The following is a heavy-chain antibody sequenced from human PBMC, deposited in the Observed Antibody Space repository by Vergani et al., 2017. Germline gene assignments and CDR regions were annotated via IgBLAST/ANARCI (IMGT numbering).Heavy chain of an antibody. CDR3: AHISAVVVIAIFAGAFDI. D-gene: IGHD2-21*01. CDR2: IYGIDDK. J-gene: IGHJ3*02. Sequence: QITLKESGPTLVKPTQTLTLTCTFSGFSLSTSGVGVGWIRQPPGKALEWLALIYGIDDKRYRPSLKSRLTITKDTSKNQVVLTMTNMDPVDTATYYCAHISAVVVIAIFAGAFDIWGQGTMVTVSS. V-gene: IGHV2-5*01. CDR1: GFSLSTSGVG.